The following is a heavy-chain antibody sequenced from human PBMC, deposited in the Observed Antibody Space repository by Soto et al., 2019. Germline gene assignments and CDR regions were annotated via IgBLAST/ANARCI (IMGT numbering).Heavy chain of an antibody. CDR1: GFTFDDYA. CDR2: ISWNSGSI. V-gene: IGHV3-9*01. D-gene: IGHD3-22*01. CDR3: AKESKPTYYYDSSGYYGYFDY. Sequence: GGSLRLSCAASGFTFDDYAMHWVRQAPGKGLEWVSGISWNSGSIGYADSVKGRFTISRDNAKNSLYLQMNSLRAEDTALYYCAKESKPTYYYDSSGYYGYFDYWGQGTLVTVSS. J-gene: IGHJ4*02.